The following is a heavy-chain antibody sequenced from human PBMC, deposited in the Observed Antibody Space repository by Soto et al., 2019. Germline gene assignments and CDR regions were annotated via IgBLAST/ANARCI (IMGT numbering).Heavy chain of an antibody. J-gene: IGHJ6*02. CDR2: ISSSGSTI. V-gene: IGHV3-11*01. D-gene: IGHD6-13*01. CDR1: GFTFSDYY. CDR3: ARDGGSAAAGPEAYYYGMDV. Sequence: GGSLRLSCAASGFTFSDYYMSWIRQAPGKGLEWVSYISSSGSTIYYADSVKGRFTISRDNAKNSLYLQMNSLRAEDTAVYYCARDGGSAAAGPEAYYYGMDVWGQGTTVTVS.